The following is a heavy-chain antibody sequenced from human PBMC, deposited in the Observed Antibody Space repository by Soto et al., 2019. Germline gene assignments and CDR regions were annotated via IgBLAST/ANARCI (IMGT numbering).Heavy chain of an antibody. CDR3: ARRKERSGPHYFDY. CDR1: GYTFNTYD. V-gene: IGHV1-8*01. Sequence: ASVKVSCKASGYTFNTYDIYWMRQASGQGLEWMGWMNPYNGNTGYAQKFQGRVTVTRNTSISTVYMELSGLRPDDTAVYYCARRKERSGPHYFDYWGQGSQVNVSS. J-gene: IGHJ4*02. CDR2: MNPYNGNT.